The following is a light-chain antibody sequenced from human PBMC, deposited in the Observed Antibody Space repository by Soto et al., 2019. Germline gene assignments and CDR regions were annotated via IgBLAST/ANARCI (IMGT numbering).Light chain of an antibody. V-gene: IGKV3-15*01. CDR3: QHYVNWPLT. J-gene: IGKJ4*01. CDR1: QGIGDT. CDR2: DTS. Sequence: EIVMTQSPATLSVSPGEGATISCRASQGIGDTLAWYQQKPGQTPRLLIYDTSIRATGVPARFSGSRSGAEFTRTISRLQSEDFAVYYCQHYVNWPLTFGGGTKVESK.